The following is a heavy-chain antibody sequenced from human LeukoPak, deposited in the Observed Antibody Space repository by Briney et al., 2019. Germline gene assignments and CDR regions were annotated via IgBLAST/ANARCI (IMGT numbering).Heavy chain of an antibody. D-gene: IGHD4-23*01. CDR3: ARHDYGGS. Sequence: PGGSLRLSCAASGFTVSSDYMCWVRQAPGKGLEWVSVIYSGGGGTYYADSVKGRFTVSRDNSKNTVYLQMNSLRAEDTAVYYCARHDYGGSWGQGTLVTVSS. V-gene: IGHV3-66*04. CDR1: GFTVSSDY. J-gene: IGHJ5*02. CDR2: IYSGGGGT.